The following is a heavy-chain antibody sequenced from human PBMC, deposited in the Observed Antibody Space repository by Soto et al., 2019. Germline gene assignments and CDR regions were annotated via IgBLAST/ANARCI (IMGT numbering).Heavy chain of an antibody. CDR3: AKDPRLDILTGPFDY. D-gene: IGHD3-9*01. CDR2: ISYDGSNK. J-gene: IGHJ4*02. CDR1: GFTFSSYG. V-gene: IGHV3-30*18. Sequence: QVQLVESGGGVVQPGRSLRLSCAASGFTFSSYGMHWVRQAPGKGLEWVAVISYDGSNKYYADSVKGRFTISRDNSKNTLYLQMNSLRAEDTAVYYCAKDPRLDILTGPFDYWCQGTLVTVSS.